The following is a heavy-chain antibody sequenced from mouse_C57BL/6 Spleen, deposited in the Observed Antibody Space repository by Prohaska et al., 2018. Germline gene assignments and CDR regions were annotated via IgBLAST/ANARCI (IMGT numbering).Heavy chain of an antibody. Sequence: EVQLQQSGAELVRPGASVKLSCTASGFNIKDDYMHWVKQRPEQGLEWIGWIDPENGDTEYASKFQGKATITADTSSNTAYLQLSSLTSEDTAVYYCTTGGNSLFDYWGQGTTLTVSS. J-gene: IGHJ2*01. D-gene: IGHD2-1*01. CDR2: IDPENGDT. V-gene: IGHV14-4*01. CDR1: GFNIKDDY. CDR3: TTGGNSLFDY.